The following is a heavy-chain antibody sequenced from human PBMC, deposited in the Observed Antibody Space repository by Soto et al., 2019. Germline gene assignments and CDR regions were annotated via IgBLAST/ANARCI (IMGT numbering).Heavy chain of an antibody. Sequence: SVKVSCKASGGTFSSYTIRWVRQAPGQGLEWMGRIIPILGIANYAQKFQGRVTITADKSTSTAYMELSSLRSEDTAVYYCARGITGTTGYMDVWGKGTTVTVSS. CDR1: GGTFSSYT. D-gene: IGHD1-7*01. CDR2: IIPILGIA. CDR3: ARGITGTTGYMDV. V-gene: IGHV1-69*02. J-gene: IGHJ6*03.